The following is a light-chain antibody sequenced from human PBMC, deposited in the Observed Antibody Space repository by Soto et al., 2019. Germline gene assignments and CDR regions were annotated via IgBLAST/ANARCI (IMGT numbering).Light chain of an antibody. J-gene: IGKJ5*01. CDR2: DAS. V-gene: IGKV1-13*02. CDR1: QGISSA. CDR3: QQFNSYPIT. Sequence: AIQLTQSPSSLSASVGDRGTITCRASQGISSALAWYQQKPGKAPKLLIYDASSLESGVPSRFSGSGSGTDFTLTISSLQPEDFATYYCQQFNSYPITFGQGTRLEIK.